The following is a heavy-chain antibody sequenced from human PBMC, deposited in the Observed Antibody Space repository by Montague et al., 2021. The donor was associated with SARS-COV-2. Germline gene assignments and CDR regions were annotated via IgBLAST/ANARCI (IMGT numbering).Heavy chain of an antibody. CDR2: INHSGST. CDR3: ARGRRILLWFGELLSGGDYYGMDV. CDR1: GGSISGYY. Sequence: SETLSLTCAVYGGSISGYYWSWIRQPPGKGLEWIGEINHSGSTNYNPSLKSRVTISVDTSKNQFSLKLSSVTAADTAVYYCARGRRILLWFGELLSGGDYYGMDVWGQGTTVTVSS. V-gene: IGHV4-34*01. J-gene: IGHJ6*02. D-gene: IGHD3-10*01.